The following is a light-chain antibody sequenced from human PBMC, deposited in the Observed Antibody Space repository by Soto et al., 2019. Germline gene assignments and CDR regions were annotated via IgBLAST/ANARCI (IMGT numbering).Light chain of an antibody. V-gene: IGKV1-9*01. CDR1: QGISTY. CDR3: LQLNSYPRS. Sequence: DIQLPQSPSFLSASVGDRVTITCRASQGISTYLAWYQQKPGKAPKLLIYAASTLQSGVPSRFSGSGSGTEFTLTISSLQPEDFATYYCLQLNSYPRSFGQGTRLEIK. J-gene: IGKJ2*01. CDR2: AAS.